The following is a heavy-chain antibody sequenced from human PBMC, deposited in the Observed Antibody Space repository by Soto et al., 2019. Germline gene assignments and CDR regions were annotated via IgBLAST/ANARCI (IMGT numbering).Heavy chain of an antibody. CDR2: MYYGGRT. CDR3: ARGTPSPILVRSSRVPCLDP. Sequence: SETLSLTCTVSGGSISSYYWSWIRQPPGKGLEWIGYMYYGGRTNYNPSLKSRVTISVDTSKMQVSLKLSSVTAADTAVYFCARGTPSPILVRSSRVPCLDPWGHGTRVTVSS. J-gene: IGHJ5*02. D-gene: IGHD2-15*01. V-gene: IGHV4-59*08. CDR1: GGSISSYY.